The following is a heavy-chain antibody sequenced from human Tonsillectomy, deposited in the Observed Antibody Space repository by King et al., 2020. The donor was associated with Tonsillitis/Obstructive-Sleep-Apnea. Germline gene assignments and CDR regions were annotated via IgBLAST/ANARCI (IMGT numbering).Heavy chain of an antibody. D-gene: IGHD5-18*01. V-gene: IGHV1-46*01. CDR2: INPSGGST. CDR3: ARARGYRYGYDYYYVMDV. J-gene: IGHJ6*02. Sequence: QLVQSGAEVKKPGASVKVSCKASGYTFTSYYMHWVRQAPGQGLEWRGIINPSGGSTSYAQKFQGRVTMTRDTSTSTVYMEMRSLGSEDTAVSYCARARGYRYGYDYYYVMDVWGHGTTVTVSS. CDR1: GYTFTSYY.